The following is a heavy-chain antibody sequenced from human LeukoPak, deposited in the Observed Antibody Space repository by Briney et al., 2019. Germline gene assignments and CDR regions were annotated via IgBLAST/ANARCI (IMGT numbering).Heavy chain of an antibody. J-gene: IGHJ4*02. D-gene: IGHD3-10*01. CDR3: AKRGPGSPQSGKYYFDY. CDR2: INWNGGST. V-gene: IGHV3-20*01. CDR1: GFTFDDYG. Sequence: GGSLRLSCAASGFTFDDYGMSWVRQAPGKGLEWVSGINWNGGSTGYADSVKGRFTISRDNSKNTLYLLVNCFEAGDKAVFDSAKRGPGSPQSGKYYFDYWGQGTLVTVSS.